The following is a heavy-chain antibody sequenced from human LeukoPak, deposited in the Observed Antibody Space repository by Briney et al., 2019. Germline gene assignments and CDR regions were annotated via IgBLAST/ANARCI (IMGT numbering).Heavy chain of an antibody. CDR2: INHSGST. V-gene: IGHV4-34*01. J-gene: IGHJ3*02. Sequence: PSETLSLTCAVYGGSFSGYYWSWIRQPPGKGLEWIGEINHSGSTNYNPSLKSRVTISVDTSKNQFSLKLSSVTAADTAVYYCARVAIQLWFRPNAFDIWGQGTMVTVSS. CDR3: ARVAIQLWFRPNAFDI. D-gene: IGHD5-18*01. CDR1: GGSFSGYY.